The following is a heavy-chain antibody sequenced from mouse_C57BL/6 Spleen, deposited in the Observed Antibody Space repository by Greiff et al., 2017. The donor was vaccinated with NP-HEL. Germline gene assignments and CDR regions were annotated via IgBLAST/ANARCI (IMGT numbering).Heavy chain of an antibody. Sequence: QVQLQQSGAELVRPGTSVKMSCKASGYTFTNYWIGWVKQRPGHGLEWIGDIYPGGGYTNSNEKFKGKATLTADKSSSTAYMQFSSLTSEDSAIYYCARWNYGSSLYYAMDYWGQGTSVTVSS. V-gene: IGHV1-63*01. CDR1: GYTFTNYW. CDR2: IYPGGGYT. J-gene: IGHJ4*01. D-gene: IGHD1-1*01. CDR3: ARWNYGSSLYYAMDY.